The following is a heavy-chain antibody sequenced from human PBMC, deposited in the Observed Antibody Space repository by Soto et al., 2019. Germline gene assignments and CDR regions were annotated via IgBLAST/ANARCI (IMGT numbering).Heavy chain of an antibody. J-gene: IGHJ4*02. Sequence: GASVTVSCTVSGSTLTELSMHWVRQAPGKGLEWMGGFDPEDGETIYAQKFQGRVTMTEDTSTDTAYMELSSLRSEDTAVYYCATRTIAVAGLALDYWGQGTLVTVSS. CDR3: ATRTIAVAGLALDY. D-gene: IGHD6-19*01. CDR2: FDPEDGET. V-gene: IGHV1-24*01. CDR1: GSTLTELS.